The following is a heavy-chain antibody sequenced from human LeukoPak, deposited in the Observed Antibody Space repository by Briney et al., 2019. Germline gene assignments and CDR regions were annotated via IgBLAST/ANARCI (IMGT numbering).Heavy chain of an antibody. V-gene: IGHV4-59*01. CDR3: ARGASYDFRPGWWFDP. Sequence: PSETLSLTCTVSGGPISSYYWSWIRQPPGKGLEWIGYIYYSGSTNYNPSLKSRVTISVDTSKNQFSLKLSSVTAADTAVYYCARGASYDFRPGWWFDPWGQGTLVTVSS. D-gene: IGHD3-3*01. CDR2: IYYSGST. J-gene: IGHJ5*02. CDR1: GGPISSYY.